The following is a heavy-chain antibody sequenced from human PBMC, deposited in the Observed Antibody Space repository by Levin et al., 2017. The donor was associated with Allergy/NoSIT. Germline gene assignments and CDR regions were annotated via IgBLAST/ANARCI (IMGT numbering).Heavy chain of an antibody. Sequence: GGSLRLSCAASGFTFSDYYMTWIRQAPGKGLEWISFISGSSDSIKYADSVKGRFAISRDNAKDSLYLQMNSLRVEDTAVYYCTRVHNRNGASADYWGQGTLVTVSS. J-gene: IGHJ4*02. D-gene: IGHD1-1*01. CDR3: TRVHNRNGASADY. CDR2: ISGSSDSI. CDR1: GFTFSDYY. V-gene: IGHV3-11*05.